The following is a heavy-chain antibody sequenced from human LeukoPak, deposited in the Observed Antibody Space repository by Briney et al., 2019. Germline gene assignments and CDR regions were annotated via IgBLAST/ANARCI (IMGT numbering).Heavy chain of an antibody. D-gene: IGHD1-26*01. CDR2: IYYSGST. J-gene: IGHJ4*02. V-gene: IGHV4-39*01. CDR1: GGSISSSSYY. CDR3: ARQRFKGGSYDY. Sequence: SETLSLTCSVSGGSISSSSYYWGWIRQPPGKGLEWIGSIYYSGSTYYNPSLKSRVTMSVDTSKNQFSLKLNSATAADTAVYYCARQRFKGGSYDYWGQGTLVTVSS.